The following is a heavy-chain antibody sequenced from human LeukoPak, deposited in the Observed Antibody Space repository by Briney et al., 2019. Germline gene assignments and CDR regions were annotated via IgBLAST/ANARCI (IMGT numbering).Heavy chain of an antibody. CDR2: IYYSGST. V-gene: IGHV4-30-4*02. CDR3: GRAPRREYDSSGGPILPDI. Sequence: SETLSLTCTVSGGSISSGDYYWSWIRQPPGKGLEWIGYIYYSGSTYYNPSLKSRVTISVDTSKNQFSLKLSSVTAADTAVYYCGRAPRREYDSSGGPILPDILGQGK. J-gene: IGHJ3*02. CDR1: GGSISSGDYY. D-gene: IGHD3-22*01.